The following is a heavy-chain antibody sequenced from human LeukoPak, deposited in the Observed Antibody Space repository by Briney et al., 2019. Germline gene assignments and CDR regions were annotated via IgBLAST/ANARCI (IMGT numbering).Heavy chain of an antibody. CDR3: ARGVGSGYLFDY. Sequence: SETLSLTCAVYGGSFSDYFWSWFRQPPGKGLEWIGEVHHSGSTNYNPSLKSRVTISVDTSKNQFSLKLSSVTAADTAVYYCARGVGSGYLFDYWGQGTLVTVSS. V-gene: IGHV4-34*01. J-gene: IGHJ4*02. D-gene: IGHD5-12*01. CDR2: VHHSGST. CDR1: GGSFSDYF.